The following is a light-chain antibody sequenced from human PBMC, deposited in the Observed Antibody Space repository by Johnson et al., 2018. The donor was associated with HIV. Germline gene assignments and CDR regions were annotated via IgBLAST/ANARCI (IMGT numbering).Light chain of an antibody. CDR3: GTWNSSLSVQNYV. CDR1: SSNIGNNY. CDR2: DNN. Sequence: QSVLTQPPSVSAAPGQKVTISCSGSSSNIGNNYVSWYQQLPRTAPKLLIYDNNKRPSGIPDRFSGSKFGTSATLGITGLQTGDEADYYCGTWNSSLSVQNYVFGTGTKVTVV. J-gene: IGLJ1*01. V-gene: IGLV1-51*01.